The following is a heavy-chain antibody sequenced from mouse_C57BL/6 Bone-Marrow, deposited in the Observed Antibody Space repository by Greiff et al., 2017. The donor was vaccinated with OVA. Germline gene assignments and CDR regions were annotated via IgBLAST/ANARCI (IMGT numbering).Heavy chain of an antibody. V-gene: IGHV5-9*04. CDR3: ARQEGGFAY. J-gene: IGHJ3*01. Sequence: EVKLLESGGGLVKPGGSLKLSCAASGFTFSSYTMSWVRQTPEKRLEWVATISGGGGNTYYPDSVKGRFTISRDNAKNTLYLEMSSLRSEDTAVYYCARQEGGFAYWGQGTLVTVSA. CDR1: GFTFSSYT. CDR2: ISGGGGNT.